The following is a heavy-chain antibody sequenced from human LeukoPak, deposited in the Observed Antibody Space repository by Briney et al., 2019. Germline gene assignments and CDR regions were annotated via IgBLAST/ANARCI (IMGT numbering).Heavy chain of an antibody. V-gene: IGHV4-39*01. CDR1: GGSISSTTYF. CDR2: IYYSGST. Sequence: SETLSLTCTVSGGSISSTTYFWGWIRQPPGKGLEWIGSIYYSGSTYYNPSLKSRVTISVDTSKNQFSLKLSSVTAADTVVYYCARHYNTWLPYWGQGTLVTVSS. CDR3: ARHYNTWLPY. D-gene: IGHD1-1*01. J-gene: IGHJ4*02.